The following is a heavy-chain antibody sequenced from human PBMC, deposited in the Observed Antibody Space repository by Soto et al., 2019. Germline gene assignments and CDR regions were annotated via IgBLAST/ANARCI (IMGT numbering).Heavy chain of an antibody. Sequence: QVQLQESGPGLVKPSETLSLTCTVSGGSISSYYWSWIRQPPGKGLEWIGYVYYSGSTNYNPSLKRRLTISVDTSKNQFSLKLSSVTAADTAVYYCARRWGVTLDYWGQGTLVTVSS. CDR1: GGSISSYY. J-gene: IGHJ4*02. V-gene: IGHV4-59*01. CDR2: VYYSGST. D-gene: IGHD2-21*02. CDR3: ARRWGVTLDY.